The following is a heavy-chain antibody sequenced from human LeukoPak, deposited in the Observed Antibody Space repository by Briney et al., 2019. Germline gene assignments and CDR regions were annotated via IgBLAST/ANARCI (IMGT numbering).Heavy chain of an antibody. D-gene: IGHD5-18*01. V-gene: IGHV3-43*02. CDR3: AKDIGGYHEYYYYYYGMDV. J-gene: IGHJ6*02. Sequence: GGSLRLSCAASGFSFDDYAMNWVRQAPGKGLEWVSLISGEGSSTYYEDSVKGRFTISRDNSKNSLYLQMNSLRTEDTALYFCAKDIGGYHEYYYYYYGMDVWGQGTTVTVSS. CDR1: GFSFDDYA. CDR2: ISGEGSST.